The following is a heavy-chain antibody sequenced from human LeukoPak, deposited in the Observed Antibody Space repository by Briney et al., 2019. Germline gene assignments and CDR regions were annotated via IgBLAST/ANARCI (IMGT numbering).Heavy chain of an antibody. J-gene: IGHJ4*02. Sequence: ASVKVPCKASGYTFTGYYMHWVRRAPGQGLEWMGRINPNSGGTNYAQKFQGRVTMTRDTSISTAYMELSRLRSDDTAVYYCARVSSGWYYFDYWGQGTLVTVSS. D-gene: IGHD6-19*01. CDR2: INPNSGGT. CDR1: GYTFTGYY. V-gene: IGHV1-2*06. CDR3: ARVSSGWYYFDY.